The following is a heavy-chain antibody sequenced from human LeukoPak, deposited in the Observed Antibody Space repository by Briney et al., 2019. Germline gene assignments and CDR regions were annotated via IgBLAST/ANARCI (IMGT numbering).Heavy chain of an antibody. CDR2: IAKNNRDM. CDR1: GFTFSNYN. D-gene: IGHD5-18*01. V-gene: IGHV3-21*01. J-gene: IGHJ6*03. CDR3: AREYTAYQDMDA. Sequence: PGGSLRLSCVASGFTFSNYNMNWVRQSPGQGLEWVAAIAKNNRDMDYAGSVKGRFSISRDNAKDSLYLRMDSLRAEDTAVYYCAREYTAYQDMDAWGKGTTVIVSS.